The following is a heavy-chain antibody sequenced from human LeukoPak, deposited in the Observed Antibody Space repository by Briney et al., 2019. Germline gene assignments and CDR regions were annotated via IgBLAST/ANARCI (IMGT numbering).Heavy chain of an antibody. Sequence: GASVKFSCKASGYTFTSYYTHWVRQAPGQGLEWVGIIYPSGGSASFTQKFQGRVTMTRDTSTSTFYMELSSLRSEDTAVYFCARERPSSYYFDYWGQGTLVTVSS. J-gene: IGHJ4*02. CDR3: ARERPSSYYFDY. CDR2: IYPSGGSA. V-gene: IGHV1-46*01. CDR1: GYTFTSYY.